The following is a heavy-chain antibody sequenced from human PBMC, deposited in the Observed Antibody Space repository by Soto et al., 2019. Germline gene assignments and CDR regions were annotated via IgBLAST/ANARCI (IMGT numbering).Heavy chain of an antibody. CDR3: AGTNIREYNDYGDFGAFDI. Sequence: SETLSLTCTVSGGSISSYYWSWIRQPPGKGQEWIGYIYDSGSTNYNPSLKSRITISLDTSKNQFSLKLSSVTATDTAVYYCAGTNIREYNDYGDFGAFDIWGQGTMVTVSS. V-gene: IGHV4-59*01. J-gene: IGHJ3*02. CDR1: GGSISSYY. CDR2: IYDSGST. D-gene: IGHD4-17*01.